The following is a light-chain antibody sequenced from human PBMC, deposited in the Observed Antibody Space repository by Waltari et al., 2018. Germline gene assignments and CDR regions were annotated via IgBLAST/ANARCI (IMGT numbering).Light chain of an antibody. CDR2: GAS. CDR3: QQYGSSPLT. Sequence: ETVLAQSPGTLSLSPGDSATRSCRASQSVSRDYLAWYQQKPGQAPRLLIYGASSRATGIPARFSGSGSGTDFTLTITRLEPEDFAVYYCQQYGSSPLTFGGGTKVDIK. CDR1: QSVSRDY. J-gene: IGKJ4*01. V-gene: IGKV3-20*01.